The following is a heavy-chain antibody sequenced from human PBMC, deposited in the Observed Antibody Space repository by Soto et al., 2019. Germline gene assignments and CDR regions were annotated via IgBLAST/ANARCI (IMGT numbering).Heavy chain of an antibody. CDR3: TTDPVTMIVVVPSSG. CDR1: GFTVSSNC. CDR2: IKSKTDGGTT. D-gene: IGHD3-22*01. J-gene: IGHJ4*02. Sequence: GGSLRLSCAASGFTVSSNCMNWVRQAPGKELEWVGRIKSKTDGGTTDYAAPVKGRFTISRDDSKNTLYLQMNSLKTEDTAVYYCTTDPVTMIVVVPSSGWGQGTLVTVSS. V-gene: IGHV3-15*07.